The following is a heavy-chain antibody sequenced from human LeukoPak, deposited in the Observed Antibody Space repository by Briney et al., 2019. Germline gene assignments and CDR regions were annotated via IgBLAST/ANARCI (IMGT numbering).Heavy chain of an antibody. CDR3: ARLSRGSGSPYYFDY. D-gene: IGHD3-22*01. V-gene: IGHV4-38-2*01. CDR1: GYSISSGSY. CDR2: MYHSGST. J-gene: IGHJ4*02. Sequence: PSETLSLTCAVSGYSISSGSYWGWVRQPPGKGLEWNGSMYHSGSTYYNPSLESRVTISVDTSRNQFSLRLTSVTAADTAVYFCARLSRGSGSPYYFDYWGQGTLVTVSS.